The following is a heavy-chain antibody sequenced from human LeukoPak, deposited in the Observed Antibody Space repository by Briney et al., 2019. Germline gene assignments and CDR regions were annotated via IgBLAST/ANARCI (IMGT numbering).Heavy chain of an antibody. D-gene: IGHD6-13*01. CDR2: TSAHNGNT. CDR1: GYTFTTYG. J-gene: IGHJ4*02. V-gene: IGHV1-18*04. Sequence: ASVKVSCKASGYTFTTYGITWVRQAPGQELEWMGWTSAHNGNTKYAQKLQGRVTMTTDTSTRTAYMELRSLRSDDTAVYYCARDTIAADFIDYWGQGTLVTVSS. CDR3: ARDTIAADFIDY.